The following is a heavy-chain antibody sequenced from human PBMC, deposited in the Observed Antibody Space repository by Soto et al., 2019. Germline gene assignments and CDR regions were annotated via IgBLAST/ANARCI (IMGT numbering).Heavy chain of an antibody. CDR2: IYYSGST. CDR3: ARHELSRFPTRGWFDP. Sequence: QLQLQESGPGLVKPSETLSLTCTVSGGSISSSSYYWGWIRQPPGKGLEWIGSIYYSGSTYYNPSLKSRVTISVDTSKNQFSLKLSSVIAADTAVYYCARHELSRFPTRGWFDPWGQGTLVTVSS. J-gene: IGHJ5*02. CDR1: GGSISSSSYY. D-gene: IGHD1-7*01. V-gene: IGHV4-39*01.